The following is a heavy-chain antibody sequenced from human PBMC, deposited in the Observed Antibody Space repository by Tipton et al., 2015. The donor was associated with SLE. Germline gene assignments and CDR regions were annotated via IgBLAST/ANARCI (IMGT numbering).Heavy chain of an antibody. D-gene: IGHD3-10*01. J-gene: IGHJ4*02. V-gene: IGHV3-33*03. CDR3: AKGGKGSGFGAYYFDY. CDR2: IWYDGSNK. Sequence: SLRLSCAASGFTFRNCGMHWVRQAPGKGLEWVAVIWYDGSNKLYADSVKGRFTISRDNSKNTLSLQMSSLRAEDTAVYYCAKGGKGSGFGAYYFDYWGQGTLVAVSS. CDR1: GFTFRNCG.